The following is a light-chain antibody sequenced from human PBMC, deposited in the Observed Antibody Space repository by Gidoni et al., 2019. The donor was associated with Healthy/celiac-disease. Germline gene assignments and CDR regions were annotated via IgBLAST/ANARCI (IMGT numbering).Light chain of an antibody. CDR3: QQYNSYSGT. CDR1: QSISSW. J-gene: IGKJ1*01. CDR2: DAS. V-gene: IGKV1-5*01. Sequence: DIQMPQSPSTLSASVGDRVTITCRASQSISSWLAWYQQKPGKAPKLLIYDASSLESGVPSRFSGSGSGTEFTLTISSLQTDDFATYYCQQYNSYSGTFGQGTKVEIK.